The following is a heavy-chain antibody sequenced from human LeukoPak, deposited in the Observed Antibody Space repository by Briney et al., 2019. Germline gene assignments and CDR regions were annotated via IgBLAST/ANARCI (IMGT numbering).Heavy chain of an antibody. D-gene: IGHD5-18*01. Sequence: GGSPRLSCAASGFSFSSYGMHWVRQAPGKGLEWVAVIWYDGSKEYYADSVKGRFTISRDNSKNTLYLQMNSLRAEDTAVYYCAKDRDTAMEIDYWGQGTLVTVSS. J-gene: IGHJ4*02. CDR1: GFSFSSYG. CDR2: IWYDGSKE. V-gene: IGHV3-33*06. CDR3: AKDRDTAMEIDY.